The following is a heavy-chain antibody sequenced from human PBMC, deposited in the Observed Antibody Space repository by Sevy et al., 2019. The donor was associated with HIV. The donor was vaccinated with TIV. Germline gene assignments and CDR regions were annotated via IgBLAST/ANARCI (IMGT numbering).Heavy chain of an antibody. V-gene: IGHV3-23*01. Sequence: GGSLRLSCAASGFTFSSYALSWVRQAPGKGLEWVSAISGSGGSTYYADSVKGRFTISRDNSKNTLYLQMNSLRAEDTAVYYCAKDPGSGWSYDYWGQGTLVTVSS. D-gene: IGHD6-19*01. CDR2: ISGSGGST. CDR1: GFTFSSYA. J-gene: IGHJ4*02. CDR3: AKDPGSGWSYDY.